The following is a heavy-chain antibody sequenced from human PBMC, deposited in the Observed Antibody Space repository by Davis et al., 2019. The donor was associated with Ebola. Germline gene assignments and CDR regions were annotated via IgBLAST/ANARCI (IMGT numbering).Heavy chain of an antibody. CDR3: ARDPFALHGMDV. CDR2: IYYSGST. J-gene: IGHJ6*04. CDR1: GFTFSTYA. V-gene: IGHV4-59*01. D-gene: IGHD3-10*01. Sequence: ESLKISCAASGFTFSTYAMSWIRQPPGKGLEWIGYIYYSGSTNYNPSLKSRVTISVDTSKNQFSLKLSSVTAADTAVYYCARDPFALHGMDVWGKGTTVTVSS.